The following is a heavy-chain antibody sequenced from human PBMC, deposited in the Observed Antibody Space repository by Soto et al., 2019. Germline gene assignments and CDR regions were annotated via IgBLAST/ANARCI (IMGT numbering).Heavy chain of an antibody. D-gene: IGHD2-15*01. CDR3: ARGLDIVVVVAAQAPDDAFDI. CDR2: ISSSSSYI. Sequence: GGSLRLSCAASGFTFSSYSMNWVRQAPGKGLEWVSSISSSSSYIYYADSVKGRFTISRDNAKNSLYLQMNSLRAEDTAVYYCARGLDIVVVVAAQAPDDAFDIWGQGTMVTVSS. CDR1: GFTFSSYS. V-gene: IGHV3-21*01. J-gene: IGHJ3*02.